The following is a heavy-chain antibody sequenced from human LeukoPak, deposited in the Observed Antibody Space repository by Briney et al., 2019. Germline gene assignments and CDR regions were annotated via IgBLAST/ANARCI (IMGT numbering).Heavy chain of an antibody. J-gene: IGHJ4*02. D-gene: IGHD3-10*01. CDR2: INPNSGGT. CDR3: ARQIIDGSRGIEY. Sequence: ASVKVSCKASGYTFTGYYMHWVRQAPGQGLEWMGWINPNSGGTNYAQKFQGRVTMTRDTSISTAYTGLGRLGSDDTALYYRARQIIDGSRGIEYWGQGTLVTVSS. V-gene: IGHV1-2*02. CDR1: GYTFTGYY.